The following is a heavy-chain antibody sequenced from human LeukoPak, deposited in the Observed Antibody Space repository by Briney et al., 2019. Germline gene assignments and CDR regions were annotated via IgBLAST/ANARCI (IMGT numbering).Heavy chain of an antibody. D-gene: IGHD1-26*01. V-gene: IGHV3-30*03. CDR3: ARDPVLGAPDYLDY. J-gene: IGHJ4*02. CDR1: GFTFSTYW. CDR2: TSADERIK. Sequence: PGGSLRLSCAASGFTFSTYWMSWVRQAPGKGLEWVAVTSADERIKIYNDSVRGRFTISRDNSKNTQYLQMNSLRVEDTAVYYCARDPVLGAPDYLDYWGRGTLVSVSS.